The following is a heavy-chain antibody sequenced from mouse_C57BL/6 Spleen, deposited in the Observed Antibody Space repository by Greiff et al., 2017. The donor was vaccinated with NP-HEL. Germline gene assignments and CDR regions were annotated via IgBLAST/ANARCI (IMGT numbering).Heavy chain of an antibody. J-gene: IGHJ4*01. CDR3: TRDDRIYYDYDVRYAMDY. Sequence: EVMLVESGEGLVKPGGSLKLSCAASGFTFSSYAMSWVRQTPEKRLEWVAYISSGGDYIYYADTVKGRFTISRDNARNTLYLQMSSLKSEDTAMYYCTRDDRIYYDYDVRYAMDYWGQGTSVTVSS. CDR2: ISSGGDYI. D-gene: IGHD2-4*01. V-gene: IGHV5-9-1*02. CDR1: GFTFSSYA.